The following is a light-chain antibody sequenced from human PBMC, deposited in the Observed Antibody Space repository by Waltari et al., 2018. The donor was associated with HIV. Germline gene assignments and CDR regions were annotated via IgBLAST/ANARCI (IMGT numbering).Light chain of an antibody. CDR2: GDS. Sequence: SYELRQALSLSVALGQTAKMTCGGKNIGSKSVNWYQQRPGLAPVLVIYGDSHRPSGIPERFSGSTSGNTATLIISGAQGADEGDYYWQVWDTSVVFGGGTKLTV. V-gene: IGLV3-9*01. J-gene: IGLJ3*02. CDR3: QVWDTSVV. CDR1: NIGSKS.